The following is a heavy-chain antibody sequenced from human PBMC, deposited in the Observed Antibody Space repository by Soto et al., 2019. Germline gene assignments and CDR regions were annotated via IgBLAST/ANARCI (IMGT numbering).Heavy chain of an antibody. CDR1: GGSISSGGYY. CDR3: ARGLRYFDWGPWFDP. V-gene: IGHV4-31*03. CDR2: IYYSGST. Sequence: SETLSLTGTVSGGSISSGGYYWSWIRQHPGKGLEWIGYIYYSGSTYYNPSLKSRVTISVDTSKNQFSLKLSSVTAADTAVYYCARGLRYFDWGPWFDPWGQGTLVTVSS. D-gene: IGHD3-9*01. J-gene: IGHJ5*02.